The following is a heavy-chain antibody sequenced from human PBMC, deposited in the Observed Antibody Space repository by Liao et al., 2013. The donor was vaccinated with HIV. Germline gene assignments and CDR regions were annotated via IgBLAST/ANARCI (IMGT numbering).Heavy chain of an antibody. CDR1: GGSFSGYY. CDR2: INHSGST. D-gene: IGHD6-19*01. Sequence: QVQLQQWGAGLLKPSETLSLTCAVYGGSFSGYYWSWIRQPPGKGLEWIGEINHSGSTNYNPSLKSRVTISVDTSKNQFSLKLSSVTAADTAVYYCVRQWLDGGAFDIWGQGTMVTVSS. CDR3: VRQWLDGGAFDI. V-gene: IGHV4-34*01. J-gene: IGHJ3*02.